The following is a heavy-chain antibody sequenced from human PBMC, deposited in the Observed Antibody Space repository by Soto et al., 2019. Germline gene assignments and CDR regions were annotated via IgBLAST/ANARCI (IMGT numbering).Heavy chain of an antibody. J-gene: IGHJ3*02. CDR1: GDSISRIDYY. CDR3: AREGGSYDSGGYLIRGGFDI. V-gene: IGHV4-31*03. Sequence: SETLSLTCRVSGDSISRIDYYWTWIRQHPEKGLEWIGNIYFRGNTYYSPSLESRLTISVDTSTNQFSLKLTSVTAADTAVYYCAREGGSYDSGGYLIRGGFDIWGQGTMVT. D-gene: IGHD3-22*01. CDR2: IYFRGNT.